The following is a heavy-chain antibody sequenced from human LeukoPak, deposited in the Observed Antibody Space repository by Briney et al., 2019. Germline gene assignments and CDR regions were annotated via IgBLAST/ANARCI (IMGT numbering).Heavy chain of an antibody. CDR2: ISWNSGNT. CDR1: RFTFDGYA. CDR3: ARDQGGSYPQSFDY. Sequence: GRSLRLSCAASRFTFDGYAMHWVRQAPGKGLEWVSSISWNSGNTDYAASVKGRFTISRDNAKKSLHLQMNSLRAEDTALYYCARDQGGSYPQSFDYWGQGTLVTVSS. J-gene: IGHJ4*02. V-gene: IGHV3-9*01. D-gene: IGHD1-26*01.